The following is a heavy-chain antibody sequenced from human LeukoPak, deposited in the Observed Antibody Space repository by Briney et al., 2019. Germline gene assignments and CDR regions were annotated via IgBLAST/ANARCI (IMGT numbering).Heavy chain of an antibody. CDR1: GGTFSSYA. V-gene: IGHV1-69*05. J-gene: IGHJ5*02. CDR3: ARAVNRQYSSSWVNWFDP. Sequence: GASVKVSCKASGGTFSSYAISWVRQAPGQGLEWMGGIIPIFGTANYAQKFQGRVTITTDESTSTAYMELSSLRSEDTAVYYCARAVNRQYSSSWVNWFDPWGQGTLVTVSS. CDR2: IIPIFGTA. D-gene: IGHD6-13*01.